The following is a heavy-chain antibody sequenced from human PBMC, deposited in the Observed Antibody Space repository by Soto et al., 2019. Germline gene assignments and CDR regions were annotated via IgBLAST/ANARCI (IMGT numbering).Heavy chain of an antibody. V-gene: IGHV3-23*01. CDR1: GFTFSSYA. CDR3: AKDTRGGSGSLGHFDY. D-gene: IGHD6-25*01. CDR2: ISDGGGRT. J-gene: IGHJ4*02. Sequence: VQLLESGGGLVQPGGSLRLSCAASGFTFSSYAMSWVRQAPGKGLEWVSAISDGGGRTSYADSVKGRFTISRDNSKNTLYLQMNSLTVEDAAVYYCAKDTRGGSGSLGHFDYWGQGTLVTVSS.